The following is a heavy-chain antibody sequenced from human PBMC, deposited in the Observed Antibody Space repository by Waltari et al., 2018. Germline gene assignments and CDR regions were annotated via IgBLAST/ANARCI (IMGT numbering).Heavy chain of an antibody. Sequence: EVQLVESGGGLVQPGGSLRLPCAASGFTFNNWMSWVRQAPGKGREWVANIKPDGSEKNYADSVKGRFTISIDNVKNSLYLQMNSLSLEDTAVYYCARELHWSARDYWGQGTLVTVSS. V-gene: IGHV3-7*01. CDR2: IKPDGSEK. CDR1: GFTFNNW. J-gene: IGHJ4*02. D-gene: IGHD3-3*01. CDR3: ARELHWSARDY.